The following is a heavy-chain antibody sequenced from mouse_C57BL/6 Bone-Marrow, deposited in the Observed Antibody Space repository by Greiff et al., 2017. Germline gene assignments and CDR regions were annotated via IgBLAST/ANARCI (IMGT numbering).Heavy chain of an antibody. CDR1: GYTFTSYW. Sequence: QVQLQQPGAELVKPGASVKVSCKASGYTFTSYWMHWVKQRPGQGLEWIGRIHPSDSDTNYNQKFKGKATLTVDKSSSKAYMQLSSLASEDSAVYYCAMGITTVVAPLAYWGQGTLVTVSA. V-gene: IGHV1-74*01. D-gene: IGHD1-1*01. CDR2: IHPSDSDT. CDR3: AMGITTVVAPLAY. J-gene: IGHJ3*01.